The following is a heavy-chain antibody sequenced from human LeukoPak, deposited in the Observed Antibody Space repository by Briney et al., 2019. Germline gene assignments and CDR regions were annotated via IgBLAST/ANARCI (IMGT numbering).Heavy chain of an antibody. J-gene: IGHJ4*02. CDR3: AKDPHYYGSGSYYPFDY. V-gene: IGHV3-23*01. CDR2: ISGSGGST. D-gene: IGHD3-10*01. CDR1: GFTFSSYA. Sequence: GRSLRLSCAASGFTFSSYAMSWVRQAPGKGLEWVSAISGSGGSTYYADSVKGRFTISRDNSKNTLYLQMNSLRAEDTAVYYCAKDPHYYGSGSYYPFDYWGQGTLVTVSS.